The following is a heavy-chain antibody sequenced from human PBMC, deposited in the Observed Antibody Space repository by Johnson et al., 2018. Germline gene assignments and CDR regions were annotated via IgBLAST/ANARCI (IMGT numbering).Heavy chain of an antibody. Sequence: QVQLVQSGGGVVQPGRSLRLSCAASGFTFSSKGMHWVRQAPGKGLEWVSIISYDGSNQYYADSVKGRFTISRDTSKNTLYLQMNSLGAEDTALYYCAIGRDSSSWWVSDYFQHWGQGTLVTVSS. CDR3: AIGRDSSSWWVSDYFQH. V-gene: IGHV3-30*03. D-gene: IGHD6-13*01. CDR1: GFTFSSKG. CDR2: ISYDGSNQ. J-gene: IGHJ1*01.